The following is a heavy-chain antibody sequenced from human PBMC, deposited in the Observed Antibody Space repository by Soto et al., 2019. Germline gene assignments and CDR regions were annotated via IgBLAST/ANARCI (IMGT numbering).Heavy chain of an antibody. V-gene: IGHV4-39*01. CDR1: GGSITSSSYY. CDR3: ATQEVGGTYVYTFDP. J-gene: IGHJ5*02. D-gene: IGHD1-26*01. Sequence: SETLSLTCTVSGGSITSSSYYWGWIRQPPGKGLEWIGSIYYSGSTYYNQSLKNRVNISVDTSKNQFSLKLSYVTAAYTAVYYCATQEVGGTYVYTFDPWGQGTLVTVSS. CDR2: IYYSGST.